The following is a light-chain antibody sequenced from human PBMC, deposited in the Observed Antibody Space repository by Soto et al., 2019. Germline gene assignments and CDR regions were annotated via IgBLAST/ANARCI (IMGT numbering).Light chain of an antibody. J-gene: IGLJ1*01. V-gene: IGLV2-8*01. CDR3: SAYAGSNTFV. CDR2: EVT. CDR1: SSDVGANY. Sequence: QSVLAQPPSASGSPGQSVTISCTGTSSDVGANYVSWYQQHLGKAPKLIIYEVTLRPSGVPDRFSGSKSGNTASLTVSGLQADDEADYYCSAYAGSNTFVFGTGTQLTVL.